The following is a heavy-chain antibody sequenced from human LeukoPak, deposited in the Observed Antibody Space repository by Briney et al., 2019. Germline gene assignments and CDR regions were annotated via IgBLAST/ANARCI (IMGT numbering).Heavy chain of an antibody. CDR2: INPNSGGT. J-gene: IGHJ3*02. Sequence: ASVKVSCKASGYTFTGYYMHWARQAPGQGLEWMGWINPNSGGTNYAQKFRGRVTMTRDTSISTAYMELSRLRSDDTAVYYYCSSTSQASDAFDIWGQGTMVTVSS. CDR3: CSSTSQASDAFDI. V-gene: IGHV1-2*02. D-gene: IGHD2-2*01. CDR1: GYTFTGYY.